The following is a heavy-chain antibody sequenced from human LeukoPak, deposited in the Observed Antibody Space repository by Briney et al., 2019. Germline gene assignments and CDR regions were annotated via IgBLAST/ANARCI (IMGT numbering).Heavy chain of an antibody. V-gene: IGHV3-23*01. CDR2: ISASGGST. D-gene: IGHD5-12*01. Sequence: GGSLRLSCAASGFNFGSYAMNWVRQAPGKGLEWVSSISASGGSTYYADSVKGRFTISRDNSKNTLYLQMNSLRAEDTALYYCAKSFTGIYIGEEWFDPWGQGTLVSVSS. J-gene: IGHJ5*02. CDR1: GFNFGSYA. CDR3: AKSFTGIYIGEEWFDP.